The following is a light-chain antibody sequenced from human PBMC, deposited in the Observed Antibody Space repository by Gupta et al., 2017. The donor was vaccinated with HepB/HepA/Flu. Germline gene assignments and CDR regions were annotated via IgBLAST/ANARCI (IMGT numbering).Light chain of an antibody. CDR1: SSDVGGYNY. CDR3: SSYTSSSNLVV. J-gene: IGLJ2*01. CDR2: DVS. V-gene: IGLV2-14*01. Sequence: QSALTQPASVSGSPGQSITISCTGTSSDVGGYNYVSWYQQHPGTAPKLMIYDVSNRTSGVSNRFSGSKYGNTASMTTSGLQAEDEADYYCSSYTSSSNLVVFGGGTKLTVL.